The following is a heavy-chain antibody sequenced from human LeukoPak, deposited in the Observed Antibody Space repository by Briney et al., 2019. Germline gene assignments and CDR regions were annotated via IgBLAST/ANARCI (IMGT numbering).Heavy chain of an antibody. J-gene: IGHJ5*02. D-gene: IGHD6-19*01. Sequence: PGGSLRLSCAASGFTFSSYEMNWVRQAPGKGLEWVSYISSSGSTIYYADSVKGRFTISRDNAKNSLYLQMNSLRAEDTAVYYCARAYSGAWSAWGQGTLVTVSS. CDR1: GFTFSSYE. CDR2: ISSSGSTI. V-gene: IGHV3-48*03. CDR3: ARAYSGAWSA.